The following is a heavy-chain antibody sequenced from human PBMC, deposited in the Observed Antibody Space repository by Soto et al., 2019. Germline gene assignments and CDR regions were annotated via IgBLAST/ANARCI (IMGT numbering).Heavy chain of an antibody. CDR1: GGTFSSYA. J-gene: IGHJ6*02. CDR3: ASEAARGYYYYGMDV. Sequence: SVKVSCKASGGTFSSYAISWVRQAPGQGLEWMGGIIPIFGTANYAQKFQGRVTITADESTSTAYTELSSLRSEDTAVYYCASEAARGYYYYGMDVWGQGTTVTVSS. D-gene: IGHD6-6*01. CDR2: IIPIFGTA. V-gene: IGHV1-69*13.